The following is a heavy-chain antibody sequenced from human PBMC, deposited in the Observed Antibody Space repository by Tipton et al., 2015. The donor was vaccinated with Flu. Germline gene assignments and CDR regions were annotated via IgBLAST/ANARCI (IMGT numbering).Heavy chain of an antibody. V-gene: IGHV4-59*01. J-gene: IGHJ4*02. CDR1: GGSISSYY. Sequence: TLSLTCTVSGGSISSYYWSWIRQPPGKGLEWIGYIYYSESTNYNPSPKSRVTISVDTSKNQFSLELSSVTAADTAVYYCASGSGDFDHWGQGTLVTVSS. CDR2: IYYSEST. D-gene: IGHD3-10*01. CDR3: ASGSGDFDH.